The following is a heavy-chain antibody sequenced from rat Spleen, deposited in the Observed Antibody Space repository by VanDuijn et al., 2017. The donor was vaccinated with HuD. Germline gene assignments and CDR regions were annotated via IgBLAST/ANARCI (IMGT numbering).Heavy chain of an antibody. Sequence: EVQLVESGGGLVQPGRSLKLSCAASGFTFSDYGVAWVRQAPTKGLEWVASITYTGDATYYPDSVKGRFTISRDNAKRALSLQMDSRRSEDTATYYCARRHYGYTDYFDYWGQGTLVTVSS. J-gene: IGHJ3*01. D-gene: IGHD1-9*01. CDR2: ITYTGDAT. CDR1: GFTFSDYG. CDR3: ARRHYGYTDYFDY. V-gene: IGHV5-29*01.